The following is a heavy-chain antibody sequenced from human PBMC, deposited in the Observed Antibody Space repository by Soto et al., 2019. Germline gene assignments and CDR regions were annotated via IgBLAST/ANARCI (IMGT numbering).Heavy chain of an antibody. J-gene: IGHJ5*02. V-gene: IGHV4-34*01. CDR3: ARWKRGVRDWFDP. CDR1: GGSFSGYY. CDR2: INHSGST. Sequence: SETLSLTCAVYGGSFSGYYWSWIRQPPGKGLEWIGEINHSGSTNYNPSLKSRVTISVDTSKNQFSLKLSSVTAADTAVYYCARWKRGVRDWFDPWGQGTLVTVSS. D-gene: IGHD1-1*01.